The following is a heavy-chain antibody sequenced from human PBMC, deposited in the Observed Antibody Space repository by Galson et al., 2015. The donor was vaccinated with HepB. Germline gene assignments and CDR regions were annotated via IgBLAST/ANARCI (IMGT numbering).Heavy chain of an antibody. V-gene: IGHV1-69*13. CDR2: IIPIFGTA. CDR1: GGTFSSYA. D-gene: IGHD3-16*02. CDR3: ARIFKGAGELSPYYFDH. Sequence: SVKVSCKAPGGTFSSYAISWVRQAPGQGLEWMGGIIPIFGTANYAQKFQGRVTITADESTSTAYMELSSLRSEDTAVYYCARIFKGAGELSPYYFDHWGQGTLVTVSS. J-gene: IGHJ4*02.